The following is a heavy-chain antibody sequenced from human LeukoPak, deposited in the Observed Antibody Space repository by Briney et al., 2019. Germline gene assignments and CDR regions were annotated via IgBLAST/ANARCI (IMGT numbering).Heavy chain of an antibody. CDR1: GFTFSSYA. V-gene: IGHV3-30-3*01. J-gene: IGHJ4*02. D-gene: IGHD4-17*01. CDR2: ISYDGSNK. CDR3: ARERRDDYGDYVPFDY. Sequence: GGSLRLSCAASGFTFSSYAMHWVRQAPGKGLEWVAVISYDGSNKYYADSVKGRFTISRDNSKNTLYLQMNSLRAEDTAVYYCARERRDDYGDYVPFDYWGQGTLVTVSS.